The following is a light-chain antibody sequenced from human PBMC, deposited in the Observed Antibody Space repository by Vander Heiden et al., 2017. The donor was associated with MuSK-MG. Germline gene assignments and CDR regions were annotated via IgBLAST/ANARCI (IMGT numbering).Light chain of an antibody. J-gene: IGKJ1*01. CDR2: AAS. CDR3: QQSYSNPWT. V-gene: IGKV1-39*01. Sequence: IQMPQSPSSLSASVGDRVTITCRASQSISSYLDWYQQKPGKAPKLLIYAASSLQSGVPSRFSGSGSGTDFTLTISSLQPEDFATYYCQQSYSNPWTFGQGTKVEIK. CDR1: QSISSY.